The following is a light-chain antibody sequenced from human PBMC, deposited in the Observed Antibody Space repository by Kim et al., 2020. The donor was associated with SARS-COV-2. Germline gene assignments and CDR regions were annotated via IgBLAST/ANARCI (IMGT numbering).Light chain of an antibody. V-gene: IGKV3-20*01. CDR1: QSVSSSY. CDR3: QQYGTSPLYT. CDR2: GAS. J-gene: IGKJ2*01. Sequence: PGERAPLACRASQSVSSSYLAWYQQRPGQAPRLLIYGASSRATGIPDRFSGSGSGTDFTLTISRLEPEDFAVYYCQQYGTSPLYTFGQGTKLEI.